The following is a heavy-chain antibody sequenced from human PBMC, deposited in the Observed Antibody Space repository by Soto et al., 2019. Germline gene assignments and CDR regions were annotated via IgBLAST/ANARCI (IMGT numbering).Heavy chain of an antibody. CDR1: GFSFSSYA. Sequence: QVQLVESGGGVVQPGGSLRVSCAASGFSFSSYAMHWVRQAPGKGLERVAGITYDGSNKYYADSVKGRFTVSRDTSKNTRLLQMSSLGVEDTAVYRCAKDLWPERGSGSPLDYWGQGTLVTVSS. CDR2: ITYDGSNK. CDR3: AKDLWPERGSGSPLDY. D-gene: IGHD6-19*01. J-gene: IGHJ4*02. V-gene: IGHV3-30*18.